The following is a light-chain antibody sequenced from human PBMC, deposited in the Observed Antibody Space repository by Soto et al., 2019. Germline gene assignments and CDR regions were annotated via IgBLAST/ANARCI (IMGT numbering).Light chain of an antibody. V-gene: IGKV1-5*03. CDR2: TAS. CDR3: QQYSTYPWT. Sequence: DIQMTQSPSTLSASAGDRVTITCRASQSISSWLAWYQQEPGKAPKLLISTASSSESGVPSMFSGSGSGAEFALTISSLQPDDYATSYCQQYSTYPWTFGQGTKLEIK. CDR1: QSISSW. J-gene: IGKJ1*01.